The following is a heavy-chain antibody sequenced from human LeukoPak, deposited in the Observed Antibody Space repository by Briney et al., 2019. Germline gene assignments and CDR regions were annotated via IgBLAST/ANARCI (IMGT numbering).Heavy chain of an antibody. J-gene: IGHJ4*02. CDR2: IYYSGST. V-gene: IGHV4-39*01. Sequence: PSETLSLTCTVSGGSISSSSYYWGWIRQPPGKGLEWIGSIYYSGSTYYNPSLKSRVTISVDTSKNQFSLKLSSVTAADTAVYYCARHRDSGSCYWGQGTLVTVSS. D-gene: IGHD1-26*01. CDR1: GGSISSSSYY. CDR3: ARHRDSGSCY.